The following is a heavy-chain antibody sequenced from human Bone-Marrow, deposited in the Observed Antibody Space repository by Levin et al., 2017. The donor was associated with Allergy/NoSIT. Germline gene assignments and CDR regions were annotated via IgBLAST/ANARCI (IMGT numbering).Heavy chain of an antibody. D-gene: IGHD1-7*01. CDR1: GYPFPGFY. V-gene: IGHV1-2*06. CDR3: ARRDNTNYGYFDF. CDR2: INPNTGGT. Sequence: ASVKVSCKTSGYPFPGFYLHWLRQAPGQGLEWMGRINPNTGGTTYAQNFEGRVTMTSDTSSSTAYMELSRLKSDDTAIYYCARRDNTNYGYFDFWGQGSLVTVSS. J-gene: IGHJ4*02.